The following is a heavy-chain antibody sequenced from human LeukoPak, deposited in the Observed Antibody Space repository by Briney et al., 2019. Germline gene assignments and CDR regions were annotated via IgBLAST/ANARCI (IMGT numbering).Heavy chain of an antibody. J-gene: IGHJ4*02. Sequence: GGSLRHSCAASGFTFSSYAMTWVRQAPGKGLEWVSSVSGSGDSPYYADSVKGRFTISRDNSKNTLYLQMNSLRAEDTAVYYCAKDRIRGDSYWGQGTLVTVSS. CDR2: VSGSGDSP. CDR3: AKDRIRGDSY. V-gene: IGHV3-23*01. D-gene: IGHD3-16*01. CDR1: GFTFSSYA.